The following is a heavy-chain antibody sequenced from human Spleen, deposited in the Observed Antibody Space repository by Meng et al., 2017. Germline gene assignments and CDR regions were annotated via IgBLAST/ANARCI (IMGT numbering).Heavy chain of an antibody. V-gene: IGHV3-15*01. D-gene: IGHD4-11*01. Sequence: EVQLVESGGGLLNPGGSLRLSCAASGFSFSEAWMTWVRQAPGKGLEWVGRLISKIGGGASDYAAPVRGRFTISRDDSKASLYLQMNNLNTEDTAVYYCAWMTTVNTLGRWGQGTLVTVSS. CDR3: AWMTTVNTLGR. CDR2: LISKIGGGAS. J-gene: IGHJ4*02. CDR1: GFSFSEAW.